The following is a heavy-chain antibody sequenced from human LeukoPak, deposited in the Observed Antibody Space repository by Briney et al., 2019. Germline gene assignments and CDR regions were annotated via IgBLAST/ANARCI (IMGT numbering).Heavy chain of an antibody. CDR2: ISSTSITI. Sequence: GGSLRLSCAASGFTFSSYSMIWVRQAPGKGLEWVSYISSTSITILYADSVKGRFTITRDNARNSLHLQVNSLRAEDTAVYYCARGPGHYYDSSGYEKGDFWGQGTLVTVSS. D-gene: IGHD3-22*01. CDR3: ARGPGHYYDSSGYEKGDF. CDR1: GFTFSSYS. J-gene: IGHJ4*02. V-gene: IGHV3-48*04.